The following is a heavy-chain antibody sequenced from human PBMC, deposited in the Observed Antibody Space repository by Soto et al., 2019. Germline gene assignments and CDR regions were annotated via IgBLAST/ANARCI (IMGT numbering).Heavy chain of an antibody. D-gene: IGHD4-17*01. Sequence: PSETLSLTCTVSGGSISSGDYYWSWIRQPPGKGLEWIGYIYYSGSTYYNPSLKSRVTISVDTSKNQFSLKLSSVTAADTAVYYCASGRPTVLDDAFDIWGQGTMVTVSS. V-gene: IGHV4-30-4*02. CDR3: ASGRPTVLDDAFDI. J-gene: IGHJ3*02. CDR1: GGSISSGDYY. CDR2: IYYSGST.